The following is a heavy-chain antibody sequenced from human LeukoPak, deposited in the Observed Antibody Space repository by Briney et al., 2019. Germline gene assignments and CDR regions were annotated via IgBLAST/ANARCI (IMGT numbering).Heavy chain of an antibody. CDR2: IKQDESEK. CDR1: GFSFSNEW. D-gene: IGHD1-26*01. J-gene: IGHJ4*02. CDR3: ARDKIVGASKFDY. Sequence: GGSLRLSCVASGFSFSNEWMTWVRQAPGKGLEWVAHIKQDESEKYYVDSVKGRFTISRDNAKNSLYLQMNSLRAEDTAIYYCARDKIVGASKFDYWGQGTLVTVSS. V-gene: IGHV3-7*01.